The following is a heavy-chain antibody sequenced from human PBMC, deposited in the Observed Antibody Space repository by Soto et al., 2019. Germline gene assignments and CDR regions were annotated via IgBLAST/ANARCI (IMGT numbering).Heavy chain of an antibody. D-gene: IGHD7-27*01. CDR2: IVVGSGNT. V-gene: IGHV1-58*01. CDR1: GFTFTRSA. Sequence: QMQLVQSGPEVKKPGTSVKVSCKASGFTFTRSAVQWVRQARGQRLEWIGWIVVGSGNTNYAQKFQERVTITRDMSTSTAYMELSSLRSEDTAVYYCAADGRLVIYWGRYYYYSMDVWGQGTTVTVSS. CDR3: AADGRLVIYWGRYYYYSMDV. J-gene: IGHJ6*02.